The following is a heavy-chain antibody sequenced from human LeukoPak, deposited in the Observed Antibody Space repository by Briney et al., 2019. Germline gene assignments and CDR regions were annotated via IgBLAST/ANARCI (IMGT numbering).Heavy chain of an antibody. CDR3: ARGNQPLGSYYYYYMDV. J-gene: IGHJ6*03. V-gene: IGHV3-7*01. Sequence: GGSLRLSCAASGFTFSNYWMSWVRQAPGKGLEWVANIKFDGSDKFYVDSVKGRFTISRDNAKNLLYLQMNSLRAEDTAVYYCARGNQPLGSYYYYYMDVWGKGTTVTVSS. CDR2: IKFDGSDK. D-gene: IGHD1-14*01. CDR1: GFTFSNYW.